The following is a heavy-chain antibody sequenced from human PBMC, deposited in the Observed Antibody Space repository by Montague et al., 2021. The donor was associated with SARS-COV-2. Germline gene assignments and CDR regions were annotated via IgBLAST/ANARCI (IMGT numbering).Heavy chain of an antibody. CDR1: GFSFSSYA. CDR2: IAYDGTNK. CDR3: ARDATSVIRGGTWFDP. Sequence: SLRLSCAASGFSFSSYALHWVRQAPGKGLQWVGVIAYDGTNKSYADSVXGRFTISRDNSKSTLYLQMNRLRPDDTAVYYCARDATSVIRGGTWFDPWGRGTLVTVSS. J-gene: IGHJ5*02. D-gene: IGHD3-10*01. V-gene: IGHV3-30-3*01.